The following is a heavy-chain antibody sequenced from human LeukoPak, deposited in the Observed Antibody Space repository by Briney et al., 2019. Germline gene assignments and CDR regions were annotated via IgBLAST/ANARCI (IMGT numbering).Heavy chain of an antibody. CDR3: ARASPSYD. CDR2: ISSSSSYI. J-gene: IGHJ4*02. CDR1: GFTFCSYC. Sequence: GGSLRLSCTASGFTFCSYCMNWVRQAPGKGLEWVSSISSSSSYIYYADSVKGRFTISRDNAKNSLYLQMNSLRAEDTAVYYCARASPSYDWGQGTLVTVSS. V-gene: IGHV3-21*01. D-gene: IGHD2-8*01.